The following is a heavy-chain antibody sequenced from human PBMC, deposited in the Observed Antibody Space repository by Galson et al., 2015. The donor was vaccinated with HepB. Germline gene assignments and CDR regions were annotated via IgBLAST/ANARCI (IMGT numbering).Heavy chain of an antibody. CDR3: ATALYGSGRREDD. CDR2: FDPEDGET. J-gene: IGHJ4*02. CDR1: GYTLTELS. Sequence: SVKVSCKVSGYTLTELSMHWVRQAPGKGLEWMGGFDPEDGETIYAQKFQGRVTMTEDTSTDTAYMELSSLRSEDTAVYYCATALYGSGRREDDWGQGTLVTVSS. V-gene: IGHV1-24*01. D-gene: IGHD3-10*01.